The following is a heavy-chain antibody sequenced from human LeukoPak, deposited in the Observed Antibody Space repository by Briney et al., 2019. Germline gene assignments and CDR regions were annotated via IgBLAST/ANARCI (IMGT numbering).Heavy chain of an antibody. CDR1: GYSFTNYW. CDR2: IYPDDSES. D-gene: IGHD6-19*01. J-gene: IGHJ4*02. CDR3: AREAGLEYFDY. Sequence: GESLKISCEASGYSFTNYWIGWVRQMPGKGLEWMGIIYPDDSESKYSPSFQGQVTISADKSISTAYLQWSSLKASDTAMYYCAREAGLEYFDYWGQGTLVTVSS. V-gene: IGHV5-51*01.